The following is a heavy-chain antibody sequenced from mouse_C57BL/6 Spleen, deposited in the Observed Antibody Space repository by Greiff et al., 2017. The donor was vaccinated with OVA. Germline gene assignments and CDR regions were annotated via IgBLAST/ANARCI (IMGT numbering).Heavy chain of an antibody. V-gene: IGHV1-52*01. D-gene: IGHD2-1*01. Sequence: VQLQQPGAELVRPGSSVKLSCKASGYTFTSYWMHWVKQRPIQGLEWIGNIDPSDSETHYNQKFKDKATLTVDKSSSTAYMQLSSLTSEDSAVYYCARDYYGNLDYWGQGTTLTVSS. CDR3: ARDYYGNLDY. J-gene: IGHJ2*01. CDR2: IDPSDSET. CDR1: GYTFTSYW.